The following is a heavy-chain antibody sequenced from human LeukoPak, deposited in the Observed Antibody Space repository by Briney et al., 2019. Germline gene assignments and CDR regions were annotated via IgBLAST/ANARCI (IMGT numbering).Heavy chain of an antibody. CDR1: GGSVSSGSYY. J-gene: IGHJ4*02. D-gene: IGHD6-19*01. CDR2: IYYSGST. Sequence: SETLSLTCTVSGGSVSSGSYYWSWIRQPPGKGLEWIGYIYYSGSTNYNPSLKSRVTISVDTSKNQFSLKLSSVTAADTAVYYCARERHSQWLVHDVRLPDYWGQGTLVTVSS. V-gene: IGHV4-61*01. CDR3: ARERHSQWLVHDVRLPDY.